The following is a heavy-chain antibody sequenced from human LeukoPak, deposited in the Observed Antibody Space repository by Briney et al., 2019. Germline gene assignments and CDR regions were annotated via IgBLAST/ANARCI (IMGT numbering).Heavy chain of an antibody. CDR3: ARESPVQGIDY. CDR1: GGSIRSYY. CDR2: IYYGGNT. J-gene: IGHJ4*02. D-gene: IGHD1-1*01. Sequence: SETLSLTCTVSGGSIRSYYWSWIRQPPGKGLEWIGYIYYGGNTIYNPSLKSRVTISVDTSKNQFSLKLSSVTAADTAVYYCARESPVQGIDYWGQGTLVTVSS. V-gene: IGHV4-59*12.